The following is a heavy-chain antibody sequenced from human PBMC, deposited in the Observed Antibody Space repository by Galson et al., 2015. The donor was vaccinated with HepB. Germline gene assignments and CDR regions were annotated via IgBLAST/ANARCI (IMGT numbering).Heavy chain of an antibody. CDR2: IRYDGSNK. J-gene: IGHJ6*02. Sequence: SLRLSCAASGFTFSSYGMHWVRQAPGKGLEWVAFIRYDGSNKYYADSVKGRFTISRDNSKNTLYLQMNSLRAEDTAVYYCAKDLRLWLGYYYYYYGMDVWGQGTTVTVSS. CDR3: AKDLRLWLGYYYYYYGMDV. CDR1: GFTFSSYG. D-gene: IGHD3-10*01. V-gene: IGHV3-30*02.